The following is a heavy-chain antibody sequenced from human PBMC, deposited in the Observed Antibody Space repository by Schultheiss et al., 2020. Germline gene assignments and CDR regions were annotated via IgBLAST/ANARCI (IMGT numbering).Heavy chain of an antibody. J-gene: IGHJ6*02. Sequence: GGSLRLSCVASGFTFSSYAMHWVRQAPGKGLEWVAVISYDGSNKYYADSVKGRFTISRDNSKNTLYLQMNSLRAEDTAVYYCAREETRNYYYYGMDVWGQGTTVTVSS. D-gene: IGHD5-24*01. CDR1: GFTFSSYA. V-gene: IGHV3-30-3*01. CDR2: ISYDGSNK. CDR3: AREETRNYYYYGMDV.